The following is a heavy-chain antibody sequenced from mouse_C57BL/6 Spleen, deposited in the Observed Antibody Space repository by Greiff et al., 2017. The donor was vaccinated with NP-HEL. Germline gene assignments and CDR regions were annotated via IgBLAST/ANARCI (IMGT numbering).Heavy chain of an antibody. J-gene: IGHJ1*03. Sequence: QVQLQQPGAELVRPGSSVKLSCKASGYTFTSYWMHWVKQRPIQGLEWIGNIDPSDSETNYNQKFKDKATLTVDKSSSTAYMQLSSLTSEDSAVYYCARFTTVVEGYWYFDVWGTGTTVTVSS. CDR1: GYTFTSYW. V-gene: IGHV1-52*01. D-gene: IGHD1-1*01. CDR3: ARFTTVVEGYWYFDV. CDR2: IDPSDSET.